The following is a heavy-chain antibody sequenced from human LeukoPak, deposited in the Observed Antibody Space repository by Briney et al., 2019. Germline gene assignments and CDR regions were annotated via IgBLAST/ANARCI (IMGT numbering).Heavy chain of an antibody. CDR2: INHSGST. D-gene: IGHD3-10*01. Sequence: SETLSLTCAVYGGSFSGYYWSWIRQPPGKGLEWIGEINHSGSTNYIPSLKSRVTISVDTSKNQFSLKLSSVTAADTAVYYCARAPKGPMVRGVVDYWGQGTLVTVSS. CDR1: GGSFSGYY. J-gene: IGHJ4*02. CDR3: ARAPKGPMVRGVVDY. V-gene: IGHV4-34*01.